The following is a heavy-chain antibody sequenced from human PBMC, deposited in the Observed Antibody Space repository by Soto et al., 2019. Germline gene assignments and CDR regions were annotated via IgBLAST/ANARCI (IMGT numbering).Heavy chain of an antibody. Sequence: EVQLAESGGGLVQPGGSLRLSCVGSGLTFSNYWIHWVRQAPGKGLAWVSRISRDGSSTTYADSVKGRFTISRDFAKNTVYLQMNSLRAEDTAVYYCARESSGYSSYFDYWGQGTLVTVSS. D-gene: IGHD5-12*01. CDR2: ISRDGSST. CDR1: GLTFSNYW. J-gene: IGHJ4*02. CDR3: ARESSGYSSYFDY. V-gene: IGHV3-74*01.